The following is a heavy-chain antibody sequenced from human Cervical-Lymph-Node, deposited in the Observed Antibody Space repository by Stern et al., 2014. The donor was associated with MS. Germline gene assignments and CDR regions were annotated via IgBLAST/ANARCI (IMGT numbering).Heavy chain of an antibody. V-gene: IGHV4-61*01. CDR2: MYHIGRA. CDR3: ARDALTILGTDS. J-gene: IGHJ4*02. Sequence: QVQLQESGPGLVKPSETLSLTCTVSGGSVSNGLYYWSWIRQPPGKGLEWIGCMYHIGRAHYNPSLKSRVTISVDTSKNQLYLTLSSVTAADTSVYYCARDALTILGTDSWGQGTLVTVSS. D-gene: IGHD3-3*01. CDR1: GGSVSNGLYY.